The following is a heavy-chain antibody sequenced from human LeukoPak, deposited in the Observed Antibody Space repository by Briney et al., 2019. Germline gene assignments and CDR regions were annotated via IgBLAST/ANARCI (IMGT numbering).Heavy chain of an antibody. D-gene: IGHD7-27*01. V-gene: IGHV3-48*01. CDR3: TRAQLGHDNWFDP. Sequence: GGSLRLSCAASGFTFSSYSMNWVRQAPGKGLEWVSYVSFSSSVIHYADSVKGRFTISRDDGKNSLYLQMNSLIADDTAVYYCTRAQLGHDNWFDPWGQGTLVTVSS. CDR2: VSFSSSVI. J-gene: IGHJ5*02. CDR1: GFTFSSYS.